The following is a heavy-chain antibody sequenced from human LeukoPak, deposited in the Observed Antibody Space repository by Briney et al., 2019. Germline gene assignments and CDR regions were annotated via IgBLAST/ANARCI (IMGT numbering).Heavy chain of an antibody. D-gene: IGHD6-6*01. V-gene: IGHV3-30*18. CDR1: GFTFSSYG. Sequence: GGSLRLSCAASGFTFSSYGMHWVRQAPGKGLEWVAVISYDGSNKYYADSVKGRFTISRDNSKNTLSLQMNSLRAEDTAVYYCAKDDSSSSPFDYWGQGTLVTVSP. J-gene: IGHJ4*02. CDR3: AKDDSSSSPFDY. CDR2: ISYDGSNK.